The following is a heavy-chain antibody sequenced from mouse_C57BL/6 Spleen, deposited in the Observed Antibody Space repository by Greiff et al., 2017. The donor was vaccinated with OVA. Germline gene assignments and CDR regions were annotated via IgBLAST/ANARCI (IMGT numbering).Heavy chain of an antibody. D-gene: IGHD2-3*01. CDR1: GFTFSSYA. CDR3: VRDDDDYYGFAY. V-gene: IGHV5-4*01. CDR2: ISDGGSYT. J-gene: IGHJ3*01. Sequence: EVQVVESGGGLVKPGGSLKLSCAASGFTFSSYAMSWVRQTPEKRLEWVATISDGGSYTYYPDNVKGRFTISRDNAKNNLYLQMSHLKSEDTAMYDCVRDDDDYYGFAYWGQGTLVTVAA.